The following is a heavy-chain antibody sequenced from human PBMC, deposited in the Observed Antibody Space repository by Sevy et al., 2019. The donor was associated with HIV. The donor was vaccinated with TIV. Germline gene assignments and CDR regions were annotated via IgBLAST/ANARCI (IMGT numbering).Heavy chain of an antibody. V-gene: IGHV4-59*01. Sequence: SEILSLTCTVSGGSISSYYWSWIRQPPGKGLEWIGYIYYSGSTNYNPSLKSRVTISVDTSKNQFSLKLSSVTAADTAVYYCARENPYYYDSSGSRGYFDYWGQGTLVTVSS. D-gene: IGHD3-22*01. J-gene: IGHJ4*02. CDR1: GGSISSYY. CDR3: ARENPYYYDSSGSRGYFDY. CDR2: IYYSGST.